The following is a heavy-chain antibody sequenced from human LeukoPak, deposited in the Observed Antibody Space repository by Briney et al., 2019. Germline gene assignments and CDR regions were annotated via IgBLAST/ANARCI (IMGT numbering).Heavy chain of an antibody. CDR3: AGGGELLPQNDY. CDR2: IYYSGST. J-gene: IGHJ4*02. Sequence: SETLSLTCTVSGGSISSGDYYWSWIRQPPGKGLEWIGYIYYSGSTYYNPSLKSRVTISVDTSKNQFSLKLSSVTAAGTAVYYCAGGGELLPQNDYWGQGTLVTVSS. CDR1: GGSISSGDYY. V-gene: IGHV4-30-4*08. D-gene: IGHD1-26*01.